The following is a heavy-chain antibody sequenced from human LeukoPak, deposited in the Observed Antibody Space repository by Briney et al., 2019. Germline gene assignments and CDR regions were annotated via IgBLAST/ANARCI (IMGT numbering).Heavy chain of an antibody. D-gene: IGHD2-2*01. CDR3: VRGRSTGTIDY. J-gene: IGHJ4*02. CDR1: GDFISSGDHY. CDR2: IFHSGST. Sequence: SETLSLTCTVSGDFISSGDHYWNWVRQAPGKGLEWIGYIFHSGSTYYNPSLRSRLTVSLDTSKNQFSLKLTSVTAADPAVYYCVRGRSTGTIDYWGQGTLVTVSS. V-gene: IGHV4-30-4*01.